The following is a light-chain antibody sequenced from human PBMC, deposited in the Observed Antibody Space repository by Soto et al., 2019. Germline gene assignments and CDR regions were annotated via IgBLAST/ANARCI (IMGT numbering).Light chain of an antibody. V-gene: IGKV1-39*01. J-gene: IGKJ5*01. CDR2: AAS. CDR3: QQYYSYPIT. Sequence: IQVTQSPSSLSASVGDRVTVTCRASQSITTYLNWYRQKPGKAPKLLIYAASTLQSGVPSRFSGSGSGTDFTLTISCLQSEDFATYYCQQYYSYPITFGQGTRLEIK. CDR1: QSITTY.